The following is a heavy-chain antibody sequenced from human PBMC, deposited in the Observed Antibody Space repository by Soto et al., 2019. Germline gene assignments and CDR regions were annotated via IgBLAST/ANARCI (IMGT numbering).Heavy chain of an antibody. D-gene: IGHD1-1*01. CDR2: INPKTGRA. Sequence: QEQLVQSGAEVRKPGASVNLSCKTSGYPFSDYYIHWVRQAHGHDFEWMGWINPKTGRANYAQKFQGRVTMARNTSINTAYMELSSLTSDDTALYYCARDPGGTGYFDSWGQGLLLTVSS. CDR3: ARDPGGTGYFDS. J-gene: IGHJ4*02. V-gene: IGHV1-2*02. CDR1: GYPFSDYY.